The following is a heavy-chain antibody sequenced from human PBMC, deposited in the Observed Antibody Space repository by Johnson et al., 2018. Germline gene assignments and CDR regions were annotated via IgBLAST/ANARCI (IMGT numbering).Heavy chain of an antibody. J-gene: IGHJ6*02. CDR1: GFTFSSYG. Sequence: VQLVESGGGVVQPGRSLRLSCAASGFTFSSYGMHWVRQAPGKGLAWVAVISYDGSNKYYADSVKGRFTIASDNSKNTLYLQMNSLRAEDTAVYYCAKDGIVGATDYYYGMDVWGQGTTVTVSS. V-gene: IGHV3-30*18. D-gene: IGHD1-26*01. CDR2: ISYDGSNK. CDR3: AKDGIVGATDYYYGMDV.